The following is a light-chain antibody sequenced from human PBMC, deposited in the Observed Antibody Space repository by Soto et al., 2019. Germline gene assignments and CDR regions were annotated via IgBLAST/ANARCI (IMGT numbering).Light chain of an antibody. Sequence: ENMLTQSPVTLSLSPGQRATLSCRASQSISTYLAWYQVKPGQAPRLLIYDASSRATGVPARFSGSGSGTDFSLTISSLEPEDVAVYYCQQRSQWPPMTFGQGTRLEIK. CDR2: DAS. V-gene: IGKV3-11*01. CDR1: QSISTY. CDR3: QQRSQWPPMT. J-gene: IGKJ5*01.